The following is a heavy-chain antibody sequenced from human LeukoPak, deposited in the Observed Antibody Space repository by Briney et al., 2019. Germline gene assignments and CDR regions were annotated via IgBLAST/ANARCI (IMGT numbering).Heavy chain of an antibody. CDR1: GYTFTSNY. CDR2: IYPRDGSI. J-gene: IGHJ4*02. Sequence: ASVKVSCKASGYTFTSNYIHWVRQAPGQGLEWMRMIYPRDGSISYAQKFQGRVTVTRDTSTSTVHMELSGLRSEDTAVYYCARDQEGFDYWGQGTLVTVSS. V-gene: IGHV1-46*01. CDR3: ARDQEGFDY.